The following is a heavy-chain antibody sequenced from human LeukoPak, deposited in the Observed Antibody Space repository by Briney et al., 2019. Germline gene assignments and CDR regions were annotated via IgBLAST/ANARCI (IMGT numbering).Heavy chain of an antibody. V-gene: IGHV3-33*01. Sequence: GRSLRLSCAASGFTFNSYGMHWVRQAPGKGLEWVAVIWYDGSNKYYADSVKGRFTISRDNSKNTLYLQMNSLRAEDTAVYYCARELVAVSDTVGDFWGQGTLVTVSS. D-gene: IGHD6-19*01. CDR2: IWYDGSNK. J-gene: IGHJ4*02. CDR1: GFTFNSYG. CDR3: ARELVAVSDTVGDF.